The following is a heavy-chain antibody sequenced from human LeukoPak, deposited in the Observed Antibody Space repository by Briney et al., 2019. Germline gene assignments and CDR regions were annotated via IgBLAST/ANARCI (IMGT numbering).Heavy chain of an antibody. CDR2: IYYIGST. V-gene: IGHV4-59*01. D-gene: IGHD2-21*02. Sequence: PSETLSLTCTVSGGSISSYYWSWIRQPPGKGPEWIGYIYYIGSTNYNPSLKSRVTISVDTSKNQFSLKLSSVTAADTAVYHCARDSGDGDYTPDMDVWGKGTTVTVSS. CDR1: GGSISSYY. J-gene: IGHJ6*03. CDR3: ARDSGDGDYTPDMDV.